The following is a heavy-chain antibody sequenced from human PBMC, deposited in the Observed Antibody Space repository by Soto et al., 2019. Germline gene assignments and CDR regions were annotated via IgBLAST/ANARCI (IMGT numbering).Heavy chain of an antibody. Sequence: ASVKVSCKISGDNFTNFDINWVRQAPGRGLVWMGWMNPSSGETGSAQNFQGRVTMTRDISTRTFFMQLTSLRSEDTAIYYCARLAEYCNGIKCYSNFDFWGSGTQVTVSS. CDR2: MNPSSGET. J-gene: IGHJ4*01. CDR1: GDNFTNFD. D-gene: IGHD2-21*01. V-gene: IGHV1-8*01. CDR3: ARLAEYCNGIKCYSNFDF.